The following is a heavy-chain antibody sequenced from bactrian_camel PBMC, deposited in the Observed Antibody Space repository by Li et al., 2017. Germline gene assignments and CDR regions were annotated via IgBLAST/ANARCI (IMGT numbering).Heavy chain of an antibody. D-gene: IGHD2*01. CDR3: TEDRCLGGSLSLASVTQ. CDR2: INRRGTT. V-gene: IGHV3S53*01. Sequence: HVQLVESGGGSVQAGGSLRLSCAVSGYDALYLCMGWFRQAPGKEREGVAVINRRGTTRYADFVTGRFTISQDDDKNTVYLQMNGLKPEDTAMYYCTEDRCLGGSLSLASVTQWGQGTQVTVS. CDR1: GYDALYLC. J-gene: IGHJ4*01.